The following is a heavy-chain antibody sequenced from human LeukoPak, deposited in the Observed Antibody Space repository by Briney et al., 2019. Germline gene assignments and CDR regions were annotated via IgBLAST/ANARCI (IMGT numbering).Heavy chain of an antibody. Sequence: ASVKVSCKASGYTFTSYDINWVRQATGQGLEWMGWISTYNGNTNYAQKFQGRVTMTTDTSTSTAYMELRSLRSDDTAVYYCARYSSSWYDAFDIWGQGTMVTVSS. J-gene: IGHJ3*02. V-gene: IGHV1-18*01. CDR3: ARYSSSWYDAFDI. CDR2: ISTYNGNT. D-gene: IGHD6-13*01. CDR1: GYTFTSYD.